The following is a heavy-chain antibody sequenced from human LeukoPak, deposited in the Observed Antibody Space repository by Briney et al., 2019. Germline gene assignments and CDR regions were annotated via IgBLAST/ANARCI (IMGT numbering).Heavy chain of an antibody. CDR1: GGSLSSGDYY. CDR3: ARAGGSYLLTYTDY. J-gene: IGHJ4*02. CDR2: IYYSGST. V-gene: IGHV4-30-4*08. D-gene: IGHD1-26*01. Sequence: PSQTLSLTCTVSGGSLSSGDYYWSWVRQPPGKGLGWIGYIYYSGSTYYTPSLKSRVTISVDTSKNQFSLKLSSVTAADTAVYYCARAGGSYLLTYTDYWGQGSLVTVSS.